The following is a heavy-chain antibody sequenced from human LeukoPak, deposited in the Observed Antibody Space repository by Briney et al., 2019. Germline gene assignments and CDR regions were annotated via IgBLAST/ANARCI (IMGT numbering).Heavy chain of an antibody. D-gene: IGHD6-19*01. CDR3: ARPGWTGDDY. CDR2: INHSGST. J-gene: IGHJ4*02. CDR1: GGSFSGYY. Sequence: SETLSLTCAVYGGSFSGYYWSWIRQPPGKGLEWIGEINHSGSTNYNPSLKSRVTISVDTSKNQFSLKLSSVTAADTAVYYCARPGWTGDDYWGQGTLVTVSS. V-gene: IGHV4-34*01.